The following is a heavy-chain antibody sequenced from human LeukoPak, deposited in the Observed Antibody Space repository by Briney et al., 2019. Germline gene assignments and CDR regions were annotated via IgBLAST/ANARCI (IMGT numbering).Heavy chain of an antibody. V-gene: IGHV4-59*01. CDR3: ARGGYYDSSRFFDY. CDR1: GGSISSYY. CDR2: IYYSGST. D-gene: IGHD3-22*01. J-gene: IGHJ4*02. Sequence: PSETLSLTCTVSGGSISSYYWSWIRQPPGKGLEWIGYIYYSGSTNYNPSLKSRVTISVDTSKNQFSLKLSSVTAADTAMYYCARGGYYDSSRFFDYWGQGTLVTVSS.